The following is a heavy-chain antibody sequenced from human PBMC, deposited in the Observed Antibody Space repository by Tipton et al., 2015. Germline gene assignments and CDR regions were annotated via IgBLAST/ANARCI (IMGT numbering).Heavy chain of an antibody. J-gene: IGHJ4*02. V-gene: IGHV3-21*01. Sequence: GSLRLSCAASGFTFSADSMHWVRQAPGKGLEWVASISPSSRYIYYGDSVKGRFTISRDNRKNSLNLQMNSLRAEDTAVYYCTREGDTGSLDWGQGTLVTVSS. CDR3: TREGDTGSLD. CDR1: GFTFSADS. CDR2: ISPSSRYI. D-gene: IGHD1-1*01.